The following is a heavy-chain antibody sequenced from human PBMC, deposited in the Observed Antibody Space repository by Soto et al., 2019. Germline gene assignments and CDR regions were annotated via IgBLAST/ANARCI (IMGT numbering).Heavy chain of an antibody. Sequence: ASVKVSCKVSGYTLTELSMHWVRQAPGKGLEWMGGFDPEDGETIYAQKFQGRVTMTEDTSTDTAYMELSSLRSEDTAVYYCATCKAARYYYGMDVWGQGTTVTVSS. CDR2: FDPEDGET. J-gene: IGHJ6*02. V-gene: IGHV1-24*01. CDR3: ATCKAARYYYGMDV. D-gene: IGHD6-6*01. CDR1: GYTLTELS.